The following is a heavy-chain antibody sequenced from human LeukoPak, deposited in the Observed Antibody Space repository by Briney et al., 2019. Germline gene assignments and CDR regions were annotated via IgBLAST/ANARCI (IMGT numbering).Heavy chain of an antibody. CDR1: GSTFTRYW. J-gene: IGHJ4*02. CDR3: ARQKYVERLTDY. V-gene: IGHV5-51*01. Sequence: PGESLQISCQGSGSTFTRYWIGCVRQMPGKGLEWMGIIYPGDSDTKYSPSFQGQVTISADKSISTAYLQWSSLKASDTAMYYCARQKYVERLTDYGGQGTLVTVSS. D-gene: IGHD5-24*01. CDR2: IYPGDSDT.